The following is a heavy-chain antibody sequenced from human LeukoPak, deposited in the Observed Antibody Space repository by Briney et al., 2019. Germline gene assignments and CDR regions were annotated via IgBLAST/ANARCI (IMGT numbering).Heavy chain of an antibody. CDR1: GFTFSSYA. CDR2: ISGSGGST. J-gene: IGHJ4*02. Sequence: PGGSLRLSCAASGFTFSSYAMSWVRQAPGKGLEWVSAISGSGGSTYYADSVKGRFTISRDNSKNTLYLQMNSLRAEDTGVYYCARCDSSGYYYSGVVYWGQGTLVTVSS. V-gene: IGHV3-23*01. CDR3: ARCDSSGYYYSGVVY. D-gene: IGHD3-22*01.